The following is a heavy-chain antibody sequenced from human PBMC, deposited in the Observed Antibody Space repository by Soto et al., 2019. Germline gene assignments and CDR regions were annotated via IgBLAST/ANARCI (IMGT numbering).Heavy chain of an antibody. J-gene: IGHJ4*02. V-gene: IGHV3-23*01. Sequence: EVQLLESGGGLIQPGGSLRLSCAASGFTFNSYAMNWVRQAPGKGLEWVSAVSDSGGSTHYGDSVKGRFTVSRDNAKNXLYLQMNSLRAEDTALYYCAKDRMGYSGSGSPLDYWGQGTLVTVSS. D-gene: IGHD3-10*01. CDR2: VSDSGGST. CDR1: GFTFNSYA. CDR3: AKDRMGYSGSGSPLDY.